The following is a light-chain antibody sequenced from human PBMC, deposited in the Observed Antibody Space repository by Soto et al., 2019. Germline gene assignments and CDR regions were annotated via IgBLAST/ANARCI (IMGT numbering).Light chain of an antibody. CDR1: QSISRW. V-gene: IGKV1-5*03. Sequence: GERVTITCRASQSISRWLAWYPQKPGKAPKLLIYKASTLKSGVPSRFIGSGAGTECTRTISSLQPDDVETDYCQHYNSYSEAFGQGTQVDIK. CDR2: KAS. CDR3: QHYNSYSEA. J-gene: IGKJ1*01.